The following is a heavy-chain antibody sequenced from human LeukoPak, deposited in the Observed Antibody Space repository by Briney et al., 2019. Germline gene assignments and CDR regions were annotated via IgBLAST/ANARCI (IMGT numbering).Heavy chain of an antibody. CDR3: ARGSTYYEGSGQVPFDY. V-gene: IGHV3-48*01. CDR2: ISGSSGII. Sequence: GGSLRLSCAASGFTFSTYTMNWVRQAPGKGLEWVSYISGSSGIIDYADSVRGRFTISRDNAKNSLYLQMNSLRAEDTAVYYCARGSTYYEGSGQVPFDYWGQGTLVTVSS. J-gene: IGHJ4*02. CDR1: GFTFSTYT. D-gene: IGHD3-22*01.